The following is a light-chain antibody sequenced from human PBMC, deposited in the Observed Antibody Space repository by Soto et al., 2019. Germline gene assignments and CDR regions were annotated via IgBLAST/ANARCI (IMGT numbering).Light chain of an antibody. V-gene: IGLV2-14*01. CDR2: EVS. CDR1: SSDISIYNY. Sequence: QSVRTQPASVSGSPGQSITISCTGTSSDISIYNYVSWYQQHPGKAPKLIIYEVSNRPSGISNRFSGAKSGNTASLTISGLQVEDEADYYCCSYTSSTNYVFGAGTKVTVL. CDR3: CSYTSSTNYV. J-gene: IGLJ1*01.